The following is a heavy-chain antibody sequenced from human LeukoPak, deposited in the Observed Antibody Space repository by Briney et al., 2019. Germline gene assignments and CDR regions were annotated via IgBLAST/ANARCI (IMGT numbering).Heavy chain of an antibody. CDR3: AKDRGRTWVQVAN. V-gene: IGHV3-33*06. D-gene: IGHD2-15*01. J-gene: IGHJ4*02. CDR2: IWYDGSNK. Sequence: PGRSLRLSCAASGFTFSSYGMHWVRQAPGKGLEWVAVIWYDGSNKYYADSVKGRFTISRDNSKNTLYLQMNSLRAEDTAVYYCAKDRGRTWVQVANWGQGTLVTVSS. CDR1: GFTFSSYG.